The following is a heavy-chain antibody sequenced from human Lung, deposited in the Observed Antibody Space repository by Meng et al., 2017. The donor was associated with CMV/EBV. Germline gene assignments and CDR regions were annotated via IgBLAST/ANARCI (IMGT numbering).Heavy chain of an antibody. Sequence: QITLKESGPTVMKPTQTLTLTCTFSGFSLSRDFVGVGWIRQPPGKALEWLSIIYWDDLKRYSPSLKDRLTITKDTSGNQVVLTMTNIDPADTATYYCSQCLPGGYCDYWGQGTLVTVSS. J-gene: IGHJ4*02. D-gene: IGHD2-8*02. CDR1: GFSLSRDFVG. CDR2: IYWDDLK. CDR3: SQCLPGGYCDY. V-gene: IGHV2-5*02.